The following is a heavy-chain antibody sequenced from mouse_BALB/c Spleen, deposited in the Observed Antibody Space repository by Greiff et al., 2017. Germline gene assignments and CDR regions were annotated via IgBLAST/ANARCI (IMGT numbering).Heavy chain of an antibody. D-gene: IGHD1-1*01. V-gene: IGHV1-5*01. CDR2: IYPGNSDT. Sequence: VQLQQSGTVLARPGASVKMSCKASGYTFTSYWMHWVKQRPGQGLEWIGAIYPGNSDTSYNQKFKGKAKLTAVTSTSTAYMELSSLTNEDSAVYYCTRRGYYGSSPLYAMDYWGQGTSVTVSS. J-gene: IGHJ4*01. CDR3: TRRGYYGSSPLYAMDY. CDR1: GYTFTSYW.